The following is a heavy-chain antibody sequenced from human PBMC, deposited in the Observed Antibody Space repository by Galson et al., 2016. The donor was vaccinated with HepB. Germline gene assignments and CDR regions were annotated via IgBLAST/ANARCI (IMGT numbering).Heavy chain of an antibody. J-gene: IGHJ6*02. CDR2: ISSNGATI. CDR1: GFTFSSYT. D-gene: IGHD3-10*01. V-gene: IGHV3-48*02. Sequence: LRVPCAASGFTFSSYTMNWVRQVPGKGLEWVSYISSNGATIYHAASVKGRFTLTRDSAKNALYLQMNSLRDEDTAVYVCARVLVGSGSYWCFDGWGQGTTVTVSS. CDR3: ARVLVGSGSYWCFDG.